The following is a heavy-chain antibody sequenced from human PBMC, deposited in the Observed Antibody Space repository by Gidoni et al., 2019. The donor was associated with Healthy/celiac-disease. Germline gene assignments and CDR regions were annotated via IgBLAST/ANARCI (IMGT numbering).Heavy chain of an antibody. Sequence: QLQLQESGPGLVKPSETLSLTCTVSGGSISSSRYYWGWIRQPPGKGLEWIGSIYYSGSTYYNPSLKSRVTISVDTSKNQFSLKLSSVTAADTAVYYCARHSGAVAGEGKFFDYWGQGTLVTVSS. CDR1: GGSISSSRYY. D-gene: IGHD6-19*01. J-gene: IGHJ4*02. CDR3: ARHSGAVAGEGKFFDY. V-gene: IGHV4-39*01. CDR2: IYYSGST.